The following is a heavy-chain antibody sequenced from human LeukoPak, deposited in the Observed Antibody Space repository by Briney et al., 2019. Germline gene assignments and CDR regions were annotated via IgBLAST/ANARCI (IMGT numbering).Heavy chain of an antibody. Sequence: ASVKVSCKASGYTFTSYYMHWVRQAPGQGLEWMGIINPSGGSTSYAQKFQGRVTMTRDMSTSTVYMELSSLRSEDTAVFYCAKSFGASQQYTSSWNYYYMDVWGEGTTVTVSS. CDR2: INPSGGST. D-gene: IGHD6-13*01. CDR3: AKSFGASQQYTSSWNYYYMDV. J-gene: IGHJ6*03. V-gene: IGHV1-46*01. CDR1: GYTFTSYY.